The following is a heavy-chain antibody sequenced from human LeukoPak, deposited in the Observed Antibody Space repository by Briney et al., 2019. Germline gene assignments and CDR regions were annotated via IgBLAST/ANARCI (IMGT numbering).Heavy chain of an antibody. J-gene: IGHJ6*02. Sequence: GGSLRLSCAASGFTFSGYAMHWVRRAPGKGLEWVAVISYDGSNKYYADSVKGRFTISRDNSKNTLYLQMNSLRAEDTAVYYCARGHYGGNSHYYYGMDVWGHGPTVTVSS. CDR2: ISYDGSNK. CDR3: ARGHYGGNSHYYYGMDV. D-gene: IGHD4-23*01. V-gene: IGHV3-30-3*01. CDR1: GFTFSGYA.